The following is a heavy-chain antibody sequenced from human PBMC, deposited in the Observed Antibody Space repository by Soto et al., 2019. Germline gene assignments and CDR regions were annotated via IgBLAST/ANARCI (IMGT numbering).Heavy chain of an antibody. CDR1: GFTVSSNY. CDR3: ARERGYCTNGVCSSWDNWFDP. Sequence: GGSLRLSCAASGFTVSSNYMSWVRQAPGKGLEWVSVIYSGGSTYYADSVKGRFTISRDNSKNTLYLQMNSLRAEDTAVYYCARERGYCTNGVCSSWDNWFDPWGQGT. J-gene: IGHJ5*02. CDR2: IYSGGST. D-gene: IGHD2-8*01. V-gene: IGHV3-66*01.